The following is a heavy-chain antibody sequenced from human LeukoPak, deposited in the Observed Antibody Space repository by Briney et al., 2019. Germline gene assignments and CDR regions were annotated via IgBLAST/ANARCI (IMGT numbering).Heavy chain of an antibody. J-gene: IGHJ4*02. V-gene: IGHV1-69*05. CDR3: ARVGYRAHYFDY. D-gene: IGHD5-24*01. CDR2: IIPIFGTA. Sequence: GASVKVSCKASGGTFSSYAISWVRQAPGQGLEWTGGIIPIFGTANYAQKFQGRVTITTDESTSTAYMELSSLRSEDTAVYYCARVGYRAHYFDYWGQGTLVTVSS. CDR1: GGTFSSYA.